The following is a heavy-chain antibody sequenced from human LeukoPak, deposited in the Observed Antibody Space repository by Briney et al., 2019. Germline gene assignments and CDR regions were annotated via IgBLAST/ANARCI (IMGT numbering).Heavy chain of an antibody. V-gene: IGHV4-39*01. D-gene: IGHD3-22*01. J-gene: IGHJ4*02. Sequence: SETLSLTCTVSGGSISSSSYYWGWIRQPPGKGLEWIGSIYYSGSTYYNPSLKSRVTISVDTSKHQFSLKLSSVTAADTAVYYCARPYYDSSGYYVDYWGQGTLVTVSS. CDR1: GGSISSSSYY. CDR3: ARPYYDSSGYYVDY. CDR2: IYYSGST.